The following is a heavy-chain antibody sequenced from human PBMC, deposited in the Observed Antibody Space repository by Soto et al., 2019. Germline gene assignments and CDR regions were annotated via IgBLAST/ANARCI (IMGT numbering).Heavy chain of an antibody. CDR1: GGTFSSYA. CDR2: VNAYNGNT. V-gene: IGHV1-18*01. D-gene: IGHD6-19*01. Sequence: ASVKVSCKASGGTFSSYAISWVRQAPGQGLEWMGWVNAYNGNTNYAQKFQGRVTMTTDTSTSTAYMELRSLRSDDTAVYYCAREAVSGRTGFDYWGQGTLVTV. CDR3: AREAVSGRTGFDY. J-gene: IGHJ4*02.